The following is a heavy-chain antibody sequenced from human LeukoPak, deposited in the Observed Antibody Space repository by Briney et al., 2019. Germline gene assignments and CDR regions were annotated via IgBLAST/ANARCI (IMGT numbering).Heavy chain of an antibody. J-gene: IGHJ6*02. CDR1: GGSISNYY. CDR3: GRDRDFYGMDV. D-gene: IGHD3-10*01. CDR2: IHTSGRS. V-gene: IGHV4-4*07. Sequence: SETLSLTCTVSGGSISNYYWTWFRQPAGKGLEWIGRIHTSGRSNYNPSLKSRVTMSVDTSKNQFSLKLRSVTAADTAVYYRGRDRDFYGMDVWGQGTTVTVSS.